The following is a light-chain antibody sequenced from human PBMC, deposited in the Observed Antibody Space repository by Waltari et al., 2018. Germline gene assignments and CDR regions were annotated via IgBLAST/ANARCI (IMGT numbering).Light chain of an antibody. CDR2: GAS. Sequence: ETVLTQSPGPLSLSPGARATLSCRASQGVSRALAWYQQNPGQAPRLLIYGASNRATGIPDRFSGSGSGTDFSLIISRLEPEDFAVYYCQHYVSLPVTFGQGTKVEIK. J-gene: IGKJ1*01. CDR1: QGVSRA. V-gene: IGKV3-20*01. CDR3: QHYVSLPVT.